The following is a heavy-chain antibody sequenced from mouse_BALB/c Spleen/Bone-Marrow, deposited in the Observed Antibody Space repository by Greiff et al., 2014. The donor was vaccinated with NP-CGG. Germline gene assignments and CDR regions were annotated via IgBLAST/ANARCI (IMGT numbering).Heavy chain of an antibody. CDR2: IWSGGST. Sequence: VMLVESGPGLVQPSQSQSITCTVSGFSLTSSGVHWVRQSPGKGLEWLGVIWSGGSTDYNAAFISSLSISKDNSKSQVFLKMNSLQANDTAIYYCARTYYYGMDYWGQGTSVTVSS. CDR3: ARTYYYGMDY. CDR1: GFSLTSSG. J-gene: IGHJ4*01. V-gene: IGHV2-2*02.